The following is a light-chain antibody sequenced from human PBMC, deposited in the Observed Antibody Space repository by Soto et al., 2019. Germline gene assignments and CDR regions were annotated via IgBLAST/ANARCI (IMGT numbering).Light chain of an antibody. CDR2: AAS. CDR3: QHAHSIPLT. V-gene: IGKV1-39*01. J-gene: IGKJ4*01. Sequence: DIQLTQSPSSLSASVGDRVTVTCRASQSISTYLNWHQQKPGKAPKLLIYAASSLQSGVPSRFSGSWAGTDFTLTISRLQPEDFATYFCQHAHSIPLTFGGGTKVEIK. CDR1: QSISTY.